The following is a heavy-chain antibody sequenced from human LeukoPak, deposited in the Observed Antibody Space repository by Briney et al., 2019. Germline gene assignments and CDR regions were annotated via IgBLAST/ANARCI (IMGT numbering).Heavy chain of an antibody. CDR1: GYTITSYY. D-gene: IGHD3-9*01. CDR3: ARVDPNYDILTGYFDY. CDR2: INPSGGST. Sequence: ASVKVSCKASGYTITSYYVHWVRQAPGQGLGWMGIINPSGGSTSYAQKFQGRVTMTRHTSTSTVYMELSSLRSEATAVYYCARVDPNYDILTGYFDYWGQGTLVTVSS. V-gene: IGHV1-46*01. J-gene: IGHJ4*02.